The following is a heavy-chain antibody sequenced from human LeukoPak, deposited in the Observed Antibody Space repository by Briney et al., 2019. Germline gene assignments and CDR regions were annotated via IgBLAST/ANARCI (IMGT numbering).Heavy chain of an antibody. CDR1: GGSISNYY. D-gene: IGHD3-10*01. CDR3: ARSHGSGSYYNLNDY. J-gene: IGHJ4*02. V-gene: IGHV4-59*01. Sequence: SETLSLTCTVSGGSISNYYWSWIRQPPGKGLEWIGYIYYSGSTNYNPSLRSRVTISVDTSKNQFSLRLSSVTAADTAVYYCARSHGSGSYYNLNDYWGQGTLVTVSS. CDR2: IYYSGST.